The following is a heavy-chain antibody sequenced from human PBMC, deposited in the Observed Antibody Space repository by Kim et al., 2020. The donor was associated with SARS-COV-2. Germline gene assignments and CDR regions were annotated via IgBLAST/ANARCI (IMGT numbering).Heavy chain of an antibody. J-gene: IGHJ6*02. V-gene: IGHV4-34*01. D-gene: IGHD3-10*01. CDR2: INHSGST. CDR1: GGSFSGYY. Sequence: SETLSLTCAVYGGSFSGYYWSWIRQPPGKGLEWIGEINHSGSTNYNPSFKSRVTISVDTSKNQFSLKLSSVTAADTAVYYCARVGRFSRITMVRGVISGMDVWGQGTTVTVSS. CDR3: ARVGRFSRITMVRGVISGMDV.